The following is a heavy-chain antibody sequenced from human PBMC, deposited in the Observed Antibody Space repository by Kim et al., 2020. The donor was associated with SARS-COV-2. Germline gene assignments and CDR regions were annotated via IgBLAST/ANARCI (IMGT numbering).Heavy chain of an antibody. J-gene: IGHJ3*01. CDR2: GSGGST. V-gene: IGHV3-23*01. CDR3: ASMTED. Sequence: GSGGSTYYADSVKGRFTISRDNSKNTLYLQMNSLRAEDTAVYYCASMTEDWGQGTMVTVSS. D-gene: IGHD3-22*01.